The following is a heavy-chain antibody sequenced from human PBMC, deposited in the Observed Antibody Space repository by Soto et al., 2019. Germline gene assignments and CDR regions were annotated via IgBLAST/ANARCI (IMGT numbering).Heavy chain of an antibody. CDR1: GGSFSGYY. J-gene: IGHJ6*03. D-gene: IGHD3-10*01. CDR2: INHSGST. V-gene: IGHV4-34*01. CDR3: ARNYYGSGSYLGPLHYYYYMDV. Sequence: SETLSLTWAVCGGSFSGYYWSWIRQPPGKGLEGIGEINHSGSTNYNPSLKSRVTISVDTSKTQFSLKLRSVTAADTAVYYCARNYYGSGSYLGPLHYYYYMDVWGKGTTVTVSS.